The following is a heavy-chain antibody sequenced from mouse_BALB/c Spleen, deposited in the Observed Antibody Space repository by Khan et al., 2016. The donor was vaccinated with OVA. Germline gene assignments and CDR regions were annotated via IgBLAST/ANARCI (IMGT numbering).Heavy chain of an antibody. CDR3: ARAYYGNYREAMDY. CDR2: IWGDGST. V-gene: IGHV2-6-7*01. Sequence: VELVESGPGLVAPSQSLSITCTVSGFSLTGYGVNWVRQPPGKGLDWLGMIWGDGSTDYNSALKSRLSISKDNSKSQVFLKMNRLQTDDTARYYCARAYYGNYREAMDYWGQGTSVTVSS. D-gene: IGHD2-10*01. CDR1: GFSLTGYG. J-gene: IGHJ4*01.